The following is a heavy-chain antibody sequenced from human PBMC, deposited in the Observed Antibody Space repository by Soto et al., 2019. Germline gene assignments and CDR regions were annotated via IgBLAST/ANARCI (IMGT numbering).Heavy chain of an antibody. Sequence: SETLSLTCTVSGGSISSGGYYWSWIRQHPGKGLEWIGYIYYSGSTYYNPSLKSRVTISVDTSKNQFSLKLSSVTAADTAVYYFARGNSFFPFYVFWSGYYNYYYYYYMDVWGKGTTVTVSS. V-gene: IGHV4-31*03. D-gene: IGHD3-3*01. J-gene: IGHJ6*03. CDR1: GGSISSGGYY. CDR2: IYYSGST. CDR3: ARGNSFFPFYVFWSGYYNYYYYYYMDV.